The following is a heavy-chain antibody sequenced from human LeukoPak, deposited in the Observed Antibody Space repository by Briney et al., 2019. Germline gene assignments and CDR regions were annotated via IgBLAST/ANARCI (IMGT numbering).Heavy chain of an antibody. V-gene: IGHV4-31*03. J-gene: IGHJ4*02. CDR3: ASGLRIAATGRDYYFDY. D-gene: IGHD6-13*01. CDR1: GGSISSGAYY. Sequence: SRTLSLTCTVSGGSISSGAYYWSWIRQHPGKGLEWIGHIYYSGSTYYNPSLKSRLTISVDTSKNQFSLKLSSVTAADTAVYYCASGLRIAATGRDYYFDYWGQGTLVTVSS. CDR2: IYYSGST.